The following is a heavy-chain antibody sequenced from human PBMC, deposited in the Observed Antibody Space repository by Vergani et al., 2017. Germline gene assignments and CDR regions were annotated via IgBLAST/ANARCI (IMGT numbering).Heavy chain of an antibody. J-gene: IGHJ4*02. V-gene: IGHV4-39*01. CDR1: GGSISSSSYY. Sequence: QLQLQESCPGLVKPSETLSLTCTVSGGSISSSSYYWGWIRQPPGKGLEWIGSIYYSGSTYYNPSLKSRVTISVDTSKNQFSLKLSSVTAADTAVYYCATEKQQLTYYFDDWGQGTLVTVSS. D-gene: IGHD6-13*01. CDR2: IYYSGST. CDR3: ATEKQQLTYYFDD.